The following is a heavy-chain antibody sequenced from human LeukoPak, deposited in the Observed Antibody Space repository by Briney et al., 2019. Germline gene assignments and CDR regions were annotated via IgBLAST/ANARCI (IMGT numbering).Heavy chain of an antibody. CDR3: ARKVTGSPYVDY. CDR2: ISESGGDT. J-gene: IGHJ4*02. D-gene: IGHD1-26*01. V-gene: IGHV3-23*01. Sequence: GGSLRLSCAASAFAFSNYAMNWVRQAPGKELEWVSSISESGGDTSYADSVKGRFTISRDNSKNTLYLQMNSLRAEDTAVYYCARKVTGSPYVDYWGQGTLVTVSS. CDR1: AFAFSNYA.